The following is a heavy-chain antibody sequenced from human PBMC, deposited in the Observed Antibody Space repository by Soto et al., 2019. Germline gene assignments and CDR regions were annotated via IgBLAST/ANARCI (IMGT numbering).Heavy chain of an antibody. CDR2: TYYRSKWYN. J-gene: IGHJ5*02. D-gene: IGHD6-25*01. Sequence: SQTLSLTCAISGDSVSINSAAWTWIRQSPSRGLEWLGRTYYRSKWYNDYAVSVKSRITIKPDTSKNQFSLQLNSVTPEDTAVYYCARDLESIAAGGANWFDPWGQGTLVTVSS. V-gene: IGHV6-1*01. CDR3: ARDLESIAAGGANWFDP. CDR1: GDSVSINSAA.